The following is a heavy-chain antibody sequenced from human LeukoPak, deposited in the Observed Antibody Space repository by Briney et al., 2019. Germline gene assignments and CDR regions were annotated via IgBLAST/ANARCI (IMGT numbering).Heavy chain of an antibody. J-gene: IGHJ4*02. Sequence: GGSLRLSCAASGFTFSSYWMSWVRQAPGKGLEWVANIKQDGREKYYVDSVKGRFTISRDNAKISLYLQVNSLRAEDTAVYYCARDRPVVAAHFDYWGQGTLVTVSS. V-gene: IGHV3-7*01. D-gene: IGHD2-15*01. CDR1: GFTFSSYW. CDR3: ARDRPVVAAHFDY. CDR2: IKQDGREK.